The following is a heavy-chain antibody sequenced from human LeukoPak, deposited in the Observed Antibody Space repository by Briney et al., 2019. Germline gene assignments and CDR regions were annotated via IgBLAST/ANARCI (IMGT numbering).Heavy chain of an antibody. V-gene: IGHV3-9*01. CDR1: GFTFGDYV. Sequence: PGGSLSLSCAASGFTFGDYVMHWVGQAPAKGLEGVSGISWNSGSIGYADSVKGRFTTSRDNAKNSLYLQMNSLRAEDTALYYCAKDINQWLGNMDVWGKGTTVTVSS. CDR3: AKDINQWLGNMDV. J-gene: IGHJ6*03. D-gene: IGHD6-19*01. CDR2: ISWNSGSI.